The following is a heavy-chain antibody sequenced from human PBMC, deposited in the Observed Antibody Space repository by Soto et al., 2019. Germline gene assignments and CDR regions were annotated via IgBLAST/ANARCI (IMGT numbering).Heavy chain of an antibody. CDR3: ARGGGYISS. D-gene: IGHD6-13*01. V-gene: IGHV3-30-3*01. CDR1: GFTFSSYA. CDR2: ISYDGSNK. J-gene: IGHJ5*02. Sequence: QVQLEESGGGVVQPGRSLRLSCAASGFTFSSYAMHWVRQAPGKGLEWVAVISYDGSNKYYADSVKGRFTISRDNSKNTLYLQMNSLSAEDTAVYYCARGGGYISSWGQGTLVTVSS.